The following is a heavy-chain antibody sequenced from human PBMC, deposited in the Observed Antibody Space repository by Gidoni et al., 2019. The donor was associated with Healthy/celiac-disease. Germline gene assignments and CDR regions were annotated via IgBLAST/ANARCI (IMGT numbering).Heavy chain of an antibody. CDR3: AKVTYYYDSSGYDSHYYYGMDV. Sequence: VKKPGSSVKVSCKASGGTFSSYAISWVRQAPGQGLEWMGGIIPIFGTANYAQKCQGRVTITADESTSTAYMELSSLRSDDTAVYYCAKVTYYYDSSGYDSHYYYGMDVWGQGTTVTVSS. V-gene: IGHV1-69*01. CDR2: IIPIFGTA. J-gene: IGHJ6*02. CDR1: GGTFSSYA. D-gene: IGHD3-22*01.